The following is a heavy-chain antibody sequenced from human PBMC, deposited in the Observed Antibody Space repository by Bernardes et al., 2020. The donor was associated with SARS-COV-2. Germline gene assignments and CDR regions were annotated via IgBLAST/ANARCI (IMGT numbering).Heavy chain of an antibody. Sequence: GESLKISCKASGYIFTTSWIGWVRQMPGKGLEWMGIIYPGDSDTRYSPSFQGQVTISVDKSISTAYLHWSSLKASDTAMYYCARRLTAHRNYEDGDYFDSWGQGTLVTVSS. CDR1: GYIFTTSW. CDR3: ARRLTAHRNYEDGDYFDS. CDR2: IYPGDSDT. V-gene: IGHV5-51*01. J-gene: IGHJ4*02. D-gene: IGHD4-4*01.